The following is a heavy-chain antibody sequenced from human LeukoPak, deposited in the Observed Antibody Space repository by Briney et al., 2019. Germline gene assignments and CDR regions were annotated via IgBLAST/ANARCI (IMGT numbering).Heavy chain of an antibody. J-gene: IGHJ4*02. CDR2: INPNSGGT. Sequence: GSSVKVSCKASGGTFSSYAISWVRQAPGQGLEWMGWINPNSGGTNYAQKFQGRVTMTRDTSISTAYMELSRLRSDDTAVYYCARDPYYDYVWGSYRSWGQGTLVTVSS. V-gene: IGHV1-2*02. CDR1: GGTFSSYA. CDR3: ARDPYYDYVWGSYRS. D-gene: IGHD3-16*02.